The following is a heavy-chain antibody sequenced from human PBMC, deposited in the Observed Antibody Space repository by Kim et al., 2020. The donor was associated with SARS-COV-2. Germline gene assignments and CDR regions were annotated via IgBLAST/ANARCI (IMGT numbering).Heavy chain of an antibody. D-gene: IGHD6-19*01. Sequence: SETLSLTCTVSGGSISSSSYYWGWIRQPPGKGLEWIGSIYYSGSTYYNSSLKSRVTISVDTSKNQFSLKLSSVTAADTAVYYCARDSIYLREQWLPTGGDWFDPGGEGTLVTVSA. CDR1: GGSISSSSYY. V-gene: IGHV4-39*07. CDR2: IYYSGST. J-gene: IGHJ5*02. CDR3: ARDSIYLREQWLPTGGDWFDP.